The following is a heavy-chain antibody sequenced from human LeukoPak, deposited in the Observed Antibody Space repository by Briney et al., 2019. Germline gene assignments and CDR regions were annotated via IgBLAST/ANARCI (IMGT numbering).Heavy chain of an antibody. CDR2: IYPGDSDT. CDR1: GYSFSSYW. D-gene: IGHD2-2*01. CDR3: ARRPAAYNWFDP. J-gene: IGHJ5*02. V-gene: IGHV5-51*01. Sequence: GESLKISCKGSGYSFSSYWIGWVRQMPGKGLEWMGIIYPGDSDTRYSPSFEGQVTISADKSISTAYLQWSSLKASDTAMYYCARRPAAYNWFDPWGQGTLATVSS.